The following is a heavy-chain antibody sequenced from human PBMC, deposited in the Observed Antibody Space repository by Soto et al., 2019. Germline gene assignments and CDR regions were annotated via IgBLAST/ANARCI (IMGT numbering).Heavy chain of an antibody. V-gene: IGHV3-66*01. Sequence: EVQLVESGGGLVQPGGSLRLSCAASGFTVSSKYMSWVRQAPGKGLEWVSLIQSGGPTYYADSVKGRFTISRDTSENTVHLQMDSLRAEDTAGYYCARDDVLCDGGRCYGVPLDVLGKWTTVTVSS. D-gene: IGHD2-15*01. CDR2: IQSGGPT. J-gene: IGHJ6*03. CDR3: ARDDVLCDGGRCYGVPLDV. CDR1: GFTVSSKY.